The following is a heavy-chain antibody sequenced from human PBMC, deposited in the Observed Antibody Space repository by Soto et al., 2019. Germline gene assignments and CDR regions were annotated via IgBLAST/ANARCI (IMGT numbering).Heavy chain of an antibody. V-gene: IGHV4-30-4*01. CDR2: IYFTGGT. D-gene: IGHD6-13*01. CDR3: ASLRSRWNIDY. CDR1: CGSISTDDHY. J-gene: IGHJ4*02. Sequence: QVQLQESGPGLVKPSQTLSLTCTVSCGSISTDDHYWSWIRQPPGKGLEWIGYIYFTGGTHSNPSLKSRLFTSLDTSKNQFSLQLTSVTAADTAVYYCASLRSRWNIDYWGQGTLVTVSS.